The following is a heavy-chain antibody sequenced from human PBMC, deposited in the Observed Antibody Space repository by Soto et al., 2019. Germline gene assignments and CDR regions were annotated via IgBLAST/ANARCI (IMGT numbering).Heavy chain of an antibody. J-gene: IGHJ6*02. Sequence: QVQLVQSGAEVKKPGSSVKVSCKASGGTFSSYAISWVRQAPGQGLEWMGGIIPSFGTANYAQKFQGRVRNTAEDSTSTAHMEVSSLRSADTAVYYWASSTAYYYYYGMDGWGQGSTVPVSS. CDR3: ASSTAYYYYYGMDG. D-gene: IGHD5-18*01. CDR1: GGTFSSYA. CDR2: IIPSFGTA. V-gene: IGHV1-69*01.